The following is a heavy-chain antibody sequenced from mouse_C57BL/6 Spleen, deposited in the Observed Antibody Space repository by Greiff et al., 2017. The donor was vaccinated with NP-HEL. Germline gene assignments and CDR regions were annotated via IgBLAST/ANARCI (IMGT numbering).Heavy chain of an antibody. D-gene: IGHD3-2*02. CDR3: TRERGGSGYLYYYAMDY. CDR2: ISSGGDYI. Sequence: EVQGVESGEGLVKPGGSLKLSCAASGFTFSSYAMSWVRQTPEKRLEWVAYISSGGDYIYYADTVKGRFTISRDNARNTLYLQMSSLKSEDTAMYYCTRERGGSGYLYYYAMDYWGQGTSVTVSS. V-gene: IGHV5-9-1*02. CDR1: GFTFSSYA. J-gene: IGHJ4*01.